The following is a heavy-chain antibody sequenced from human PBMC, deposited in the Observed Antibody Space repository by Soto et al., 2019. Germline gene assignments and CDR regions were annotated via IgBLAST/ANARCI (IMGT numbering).Heavy chain of an antibody. Sequence: GGSLRLSCAASGFTFSSYSMNWVRQAPGKGLEWVSYISSSSSTIYYADSVKGRFTISSDNAKNSVYLQMNSLRDEDTAVYYCARDRLHNNGFDPWGQGTLVTVSS. J-gene: IGHJ5*02. CDR1: GFTFSSYS. CDR3: ARDRLHNNGFDP. D-gene: IGHD4-4*01. V-gene: IGHV3-48*02. CDR2: ISSSSSTI.